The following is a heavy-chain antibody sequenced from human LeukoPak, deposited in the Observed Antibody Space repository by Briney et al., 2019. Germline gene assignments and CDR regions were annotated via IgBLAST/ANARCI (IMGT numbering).Heavy chain of an antibody. V-gene: IGHV1-2*02. CDR2: ISPHSGVT. CDR1: GYSFTAYY. D-gene: IGHD1-1*01. Sequence: ASVKVSCKASGYSFTAYYIQWVRQARGQGLELLGWISPHSGVTNYAQAFEGRVTMTRDTSINTAYMELNRLTSDDTATYYCARAYRNTNDVGHWGQGTLVIVSS. CDR3: ARAYRNTNDVGH. J-gene: IGHJ4*02.